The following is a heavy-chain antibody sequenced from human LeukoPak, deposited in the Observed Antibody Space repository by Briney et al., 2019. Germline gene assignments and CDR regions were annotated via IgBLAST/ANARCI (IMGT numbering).Heavy chain of an antibody. CDR3: ARGVLDTAMEGAFDI. D-gene: IGHD5-18*01. CDR1: GGTFSSYA. Sequence: ASVKVSCKASGGTFSSYAISLVRQAPGQGLEWMGRIIPNFGTANYAQKFQGRVTITTDESTSTAYLELNSLRSEDTAVYYCARGVLDTAMEGAFDIWGQGTMVTVSS. J-gene: IGHJ3*02. V-gene: IGHV1-69*05. CDR2: IIPNFGTA.